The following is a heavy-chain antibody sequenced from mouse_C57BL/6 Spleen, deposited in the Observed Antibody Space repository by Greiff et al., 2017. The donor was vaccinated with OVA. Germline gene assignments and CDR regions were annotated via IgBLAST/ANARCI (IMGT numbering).Heavy chain of an antibody. CDR1: GYTFTSYW. Sequence: QVHVKQPGAELVKPGASVKLSCKASGYTFTSYWMQWLKQRPGQGLQWIGEIDPSDSYTNYNQKFKGKATLTVDTSSSTAYMQLSSLTSEDSAVYYCARSLVYFDYWGQGTTLTVSS. V-gene: IGHV1-50*01. CDR3: ARSLVYFDY. CDR2: IDPSDSYT. J-gene: IGHJ2*01.